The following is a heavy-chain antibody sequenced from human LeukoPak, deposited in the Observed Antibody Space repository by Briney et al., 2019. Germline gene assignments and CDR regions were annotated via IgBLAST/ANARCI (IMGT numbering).Heavy chain of an antibody. CDR3: ATFDYGDYDGFDY. CDR1: GYTFIGYY. V-gene: IGHV1-24*01. J-gene: IGHJ4*02. CDR2: FDPEDGET. D-gene: IGHD4-17*01. Sequence: WASVKVSCKASGYTFIGYYMHWVRQAPGKGLEWMGGFDPEDGETIYAQKFQGRVTMTEDTSTDTAYMELSSLRSEDTAVYYCATFDYGDYDGFDYWGQGTLVTVSS.